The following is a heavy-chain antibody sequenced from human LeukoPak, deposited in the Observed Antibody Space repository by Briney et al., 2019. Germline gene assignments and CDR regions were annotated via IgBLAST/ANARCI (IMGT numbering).Heavy chain of an antibody. D-gene: IGHD3-9*01. Sequence: ASVNVSCKSSGYIFTSYRISWVRQAPGQGREWMGWISAYNGNTNYAQKLQGRVTMTTDTSTSTAYMELRSLRSDDTAVYYCARDGGYDILTGYYFNWFDPWGQGTLVTVSS. J-gene: IGHJ5*02. CDR1: GYIFTSYR. V-gene: IGHV1-18*01. CDR3: ARDGGYDILTGYYFNWFDP. CDR2: ISAYNGNT.